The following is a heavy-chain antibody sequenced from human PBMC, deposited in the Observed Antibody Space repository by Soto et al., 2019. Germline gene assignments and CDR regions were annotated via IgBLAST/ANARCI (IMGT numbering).Heavy chain of an antibody. CDR2: IIPIFGTA. J-gene: IGHJ6*02. Sequence: GASVKVSCKASGYTFTSYGISWVRQAPGQGLEWMGGIIPIFGTANYAQKFQGRVTITADESTSTAYMELSSLRSEDTAVYYCAGCNIAVAALYYYYGMDVWGQGTTVTVSS. CDR3: AGCNIAVAALYYYYGMDV. V-gene: IGHV1-69*13. CDR1: GYTFTSYG. D-gene: IGHD6-19*01.